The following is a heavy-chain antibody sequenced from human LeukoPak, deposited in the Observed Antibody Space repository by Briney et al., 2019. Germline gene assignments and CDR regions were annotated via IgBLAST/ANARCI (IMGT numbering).Heavy chain of an antibody. Sequence: GGSLRPSCAASGFTFSSYGMHWVREAPGKGLEWVAVIWYDGSNKYYADSVKGRFTISRDNSKNTLYLQMNSLRAEDTAVYYCARDRWELDYWGQGTLVTVSS. V-gene: IGHV3-33*01. J-gene: IGHJ4*02. CDR1: GFTFSSYG. D-gene: IGHD1-1*01. CDR3: ARDRWELDY. CDR2: IWYDGSNK.